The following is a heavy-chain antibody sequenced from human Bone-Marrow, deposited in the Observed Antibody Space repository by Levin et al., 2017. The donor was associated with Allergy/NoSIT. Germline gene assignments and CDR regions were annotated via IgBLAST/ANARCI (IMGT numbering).Heavy chain of an antibody. CDR1: GFTFSNAW. D-gene: IGHD2-15*01. V-gene: IGHV3-15*07. J-gene: IGHJ4*02. Sequence: GGSLRLSCAASGFTFSNAWMNWVRQAPGKGLEWVGRIKSKTDGGTTDYAAPVKGRFTISRDDSKNTLYLQMNSLKTEDTAVYYCTTDLPPDGKSSGDIVVVVAGFDYWGQGTLVTVSS. CDR3: TTDLPPDGKSSGDIVVVVAGFDY. CDR2: IKSKTDGGTT.